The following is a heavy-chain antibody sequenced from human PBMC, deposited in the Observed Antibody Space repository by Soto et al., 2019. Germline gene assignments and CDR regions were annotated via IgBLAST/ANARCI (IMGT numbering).Heavy chain of an antibody. CDR2: ISAYNGNT. V-gene: IGHV1-18*01. J-gene: IGHJ6*02. CDR1: GYTFTSYG. Sequence: GASVKVSCKTSGYTFTSYGISWVRQAPGQGLEWMGWISAYNGNTNYAQKLQGRVTMTTDTSTSTAYMELRSLRSDDTAVYYCARDKERQRLGGNYYYAMDVWGQGTTVTVSS. CDR3: ARDKERQRLGGNYYYAMDV. D-gene: IGHD5-12*01.